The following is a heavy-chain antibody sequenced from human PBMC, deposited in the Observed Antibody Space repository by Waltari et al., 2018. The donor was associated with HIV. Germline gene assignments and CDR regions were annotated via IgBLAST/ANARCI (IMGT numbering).Heavy chain of an antibody. Sequence: EVQLVESGGGLVQSGRSLRLSCTASGFTFGDYAMSWFRQAPGKGLEWVGFIRSKTYGGTTEHAASVKDRFTISRDDSKSIAYLQMNSLKTDDTAVYYCSRSRGYSYGYADYWGQGTLVTVSS. D-gene: IGHD5-18*01. V-gene: IGHV3-49*03. CDR2: IRSKTYGGTT. CDR3: SRSRGYSYGYADY. CDR1: GFTFGDYA. J-gene: IGHJ4*02.